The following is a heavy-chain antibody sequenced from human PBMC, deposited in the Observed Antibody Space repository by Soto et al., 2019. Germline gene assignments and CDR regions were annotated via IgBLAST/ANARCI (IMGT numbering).Heavy chain of an antibody. CDR2: ISGSGGST. D-gene: IGHD6-13*01. CDR3: ANSIAAAGPRPPFYYYYGMDV. CDR1: AFTFSSYA. Sequence: WGCLRLSCAASAFTFSSYAMIWVRQAPGKGWEWVSDISGSGGSTYYADAVKGGFTISRNNSKTTLYLQMNGLRAEDTAVYYCANSIAAAGPRPPFYYYYGMDVWGQGTRVTLSP. V-gene: IGHV3-23*01. J-gene: IGHJ6*01.